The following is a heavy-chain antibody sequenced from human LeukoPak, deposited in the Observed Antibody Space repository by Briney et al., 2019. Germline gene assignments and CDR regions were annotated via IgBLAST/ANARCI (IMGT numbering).Heavy chain of an antibody. CDR1: GGSISSSSYY. Sequence: SETLSLTCTVSGGSISSSSYYWGWIRQPPGKGLEWIGSIYYSGSANYNPSLKGRVTISVDTSKNQFSLKLSSVTAADTAVYYCARGGRFEGHDAFDIWGQGTMVTVSS. CDR3: ARGGRFEGHDAFDI. J-gene: IGHJ3*02. D-gene: IGHD3-10*01. CDR2: IYYSGSA. V-gene: IGHV4-39*07.